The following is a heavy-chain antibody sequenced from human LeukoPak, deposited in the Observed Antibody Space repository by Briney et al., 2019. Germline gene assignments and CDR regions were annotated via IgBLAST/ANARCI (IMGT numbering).Heavy chain of an antibody. V-gene: IGHV4-38-2*01. D-gene: IGHD2-8*01. Sequence: SPTETVSLTCAVSGYSISSGYYWGWIRQPPGKGLEWIGGIYHSGSTYYNPSLKSRVTISVDTSKNQFSLKLSSVTAADTAVYYCARGIVLMVYAWGQGTLVTVSS. J-gene: IGHJ5*02. CDR1: GYSISSGYY. CDR3: ARGIVLMVYA. CDR2: IYHSGST.